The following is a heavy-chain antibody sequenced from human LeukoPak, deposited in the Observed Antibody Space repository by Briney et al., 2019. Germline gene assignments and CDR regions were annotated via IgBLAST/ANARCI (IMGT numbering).Heavy chain of an antibody. D-gene: IGHD5-12*01. CDR1: GYTFTSYG. CDR3: ARLPERGYSGYGVNWFDP. Sequence: ASVKVSCKASGYTFTSYGISWVRQAPGQGLEWMGWISAYNGNTNYAQKFQGRVTMTRDTSISTAYMELSRLRSDDTAMYYCARLPERGYSGYGVNWFDPWGQGTLVTVSS. CDR2: ISAYNGNT. J-gene: IGHJ5*02. V-gene: IGHV1-18*01.